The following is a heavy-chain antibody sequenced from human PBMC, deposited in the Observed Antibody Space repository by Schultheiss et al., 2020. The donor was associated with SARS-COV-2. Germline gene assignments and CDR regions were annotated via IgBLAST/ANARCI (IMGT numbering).Heavy chain of an antibody. V-gene: IGHV4-34*01. CDR2: INHSGST. D-gene: IGHD3-10*01. CDR3: ARYIVHYYGSGWGTRYYYYYMDV. J-gene: IGHJ6*03. CDR1: KFIFSTYS. Sequence: GSLRLSCTASKFIFSTYSMNWIRQAPGKGLEWIGEINHSGSTNYNPSLKSRVTISVDTSKNQFSLKLSSVTAADTAVYYCARYIVHYYGSGWGTRYYYYYMDVWGKGTTVTVSS.